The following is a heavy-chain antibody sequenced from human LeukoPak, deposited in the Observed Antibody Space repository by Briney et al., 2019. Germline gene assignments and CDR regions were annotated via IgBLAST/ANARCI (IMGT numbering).Heavy chain of an antibody. Sequence: SVKVSCKASGGTFSSYAVSWVRQAPGQGLEWMGGIIPIFGTANYAQKFQGRVTITADESTSTAYMELSSLRSEDTAVYYCARSTVAGNAGYFQHWGQGTLVTVSS. CDR1: GGTFSSYA. D-gene: IGHD6-19*01. J-gene: IGHJ1*01. CDR2: IIPIFGTA. CDR3: ARSTVAGNAGYFQH. V-gene: IGHV1-69*13.